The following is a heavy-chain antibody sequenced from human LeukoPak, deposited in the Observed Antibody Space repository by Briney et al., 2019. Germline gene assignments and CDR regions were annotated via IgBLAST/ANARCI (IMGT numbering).Heavy chain of an antibody. CDR2: IYYSGST. D-gene: IGHD4-17*01. CDR1: GGSISSYY. Sequence: SETLSLTCTVSGGSISSYYWSWIRQPPGKRLEWIGYIYYSGSTNYNPSLKSRVTISVDTSKNQFSLKLSSVTAADTAVYYCARVDGDYYFDYWGQGTLVTVSS. J-gene: IGHJ4*02. CDR3: ARVDGDYYFDY. V-gene: IGHV4-59*01.